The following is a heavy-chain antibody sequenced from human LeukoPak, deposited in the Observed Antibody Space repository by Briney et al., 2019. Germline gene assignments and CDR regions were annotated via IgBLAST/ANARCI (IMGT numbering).Heavy chain of an antibody. J-gene: IGHJ4*02. CDR3: ATVLLWFGELFGQNPEPLRFDY. CDR2: ISYDESNK. CDR1: GFTFDDYG. Sequence: GGSLRLSCAASGFTFDDYGMSWVRQAPGKGLEWVAVISYDESNKYYTDSVKGRFTISRDNSKDTLYLQMNSLRVEDTAVYYCATVLLWFGELFGQNPEPLRFDYWGQGTLVTVSS. V-gene: IGHV3-30*03. D-gene: IGHD3-10*01.